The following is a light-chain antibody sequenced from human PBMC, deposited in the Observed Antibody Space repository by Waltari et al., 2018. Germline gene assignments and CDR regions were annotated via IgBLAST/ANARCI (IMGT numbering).Light chain of an antibody. CDR3: QQRSNWPYS. Sequence: DIVLTQSPVTLSLSPGERATLSCRASLSVGRFLAWYQQKPGQAPRLLIYDASNRAAGVPARFSASGFGTDFTLTLSSLEPEDFAVYYCQQRSNWPYSFGQGTKLEIK. V-gene: IGKV3-11*01. CDR2: DAS. CDR1: LSVGRF. J-gene: IGKJ2*03.